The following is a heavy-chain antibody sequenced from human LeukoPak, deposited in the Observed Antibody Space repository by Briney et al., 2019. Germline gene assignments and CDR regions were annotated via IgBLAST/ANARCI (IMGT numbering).Heavy chain of an antibody. CDR3: AKPPSTDAWYVAFDV. V-gene: IGHV3-30*18. D-gene: IGHD6-13*01. J-gene: IGHJ3*01. CDR2: ISYHGTDT. Sequence: GRSLRLSCAASGFTFSSYAMHWVRQRPGEGLEWVGVISYHGTDTYFVESLKGRFTISRDNSKNTLYLQMNSLRSEDTAMYYCAKPPSTDAWYVAFDVWGRGIMVTVSS. CDR1: GFTFSSYA.